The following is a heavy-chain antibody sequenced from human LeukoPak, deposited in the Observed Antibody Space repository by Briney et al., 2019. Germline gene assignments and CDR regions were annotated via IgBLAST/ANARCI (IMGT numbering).Heavy chain of an antibody. V-gene: IGHV3-23*01. CDR1: GFTFINYA. D-gene: IGHD2-21*01. CDR3: AKDLMSIKALIPWDY. J-gene: IGHJ4*02. Sequence: GGSLRLSCAASGFTFINYAMSWVRQAPGKGLEWVSAISDSGDNTYYADSVKGRFTISRDNSKNTVYLQLNSLRAEDTAVYYCAKDLMSIKALIPWDYWGQGTLVTVSP. CDR2: ISDSGDNT.